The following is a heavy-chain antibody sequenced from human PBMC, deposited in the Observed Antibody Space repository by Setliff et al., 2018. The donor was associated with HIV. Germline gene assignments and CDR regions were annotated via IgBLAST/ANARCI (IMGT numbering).Heavy chain of an antibody. J-gene: IGHJ4*03. CDR2: IYYTGST. CDR1: GASISSSSHH. D-gene: IGHD1-26*01. Sequence: SETLSLTCTVSGASISSSSHHWAWIRQPPEKGLEYIGNIYYTGSTHHNPSLESRVATSVDTSKNQFSLKLSSVTAADTAVYYCARRILGPTEVFDYWGHGTMVTVSS. V-gene: IGHV4-39*01. CDR3: ARRILGPTEVFDY.